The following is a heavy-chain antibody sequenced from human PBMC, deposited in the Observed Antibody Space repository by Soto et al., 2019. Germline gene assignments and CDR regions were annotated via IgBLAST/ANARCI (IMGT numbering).Heavy chain of an antibody. CDR3: AKDRGIAAAGGSYYYYYGMDV. V-gene: IGHV3-9*01. Sequence: PGGSLRLSCAASGFTFDDYAMHWVRQAPGKGLEWVSGISWNSGSIGYADSVKGRFTISRDNAKNSLYLQMNSLRAEDTALYYCAKDRGIAAAGGSYYYYYGMDVWAKGPRSPSP. J-gene: IGHJ6*02. CDR2: ISWNSGSI. CDR1: GFTFDDYA. D-gene: IGHD6-13*01.